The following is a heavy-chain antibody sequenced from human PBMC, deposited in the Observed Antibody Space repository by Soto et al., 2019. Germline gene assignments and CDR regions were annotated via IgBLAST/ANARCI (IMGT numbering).Heavy chain of an antibody. D-gene: IGHD3-9*01. J-gene: IGHJ5*02. CDR2: ISGSGGST. V-gene: IGHV3-23*01. Sequence: GGSLRLSCAASGFTFSSYALSWVRQAPGKGLEWVSAISGSGGSTYYADSVKGRFTISRDNSKNTLYLQMNSLRAEDTAVYYCAKDLQKHVFYNWFDPWGQGTLVTVSS. CDR3: AKDLQKHVFYNWFDP. CDR1: GFTFSSYA.